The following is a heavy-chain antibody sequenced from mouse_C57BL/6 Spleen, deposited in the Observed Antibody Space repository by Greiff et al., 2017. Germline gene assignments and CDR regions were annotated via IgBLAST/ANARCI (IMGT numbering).Heavy chain of an antibody. CDR3: AREGSGENYFDY. V-gene: IGHV1-64*01. J-gene: IGHJ2*01. CDR1: GYTFTSYW. Sequence: QVQLQQPGAELVKPGASVKLSCKASGYTFTSYWMHWVKQRPGQGLEWIGMIHPNSGSTNYNEKFKSKATLTVDKSSSTAYMQLSSLTSEDSAVYYCAREGSGENYFDYWGQGTTLTVSS. CDR2: IHPNSGST. D-gene: IGHD3-1*01.